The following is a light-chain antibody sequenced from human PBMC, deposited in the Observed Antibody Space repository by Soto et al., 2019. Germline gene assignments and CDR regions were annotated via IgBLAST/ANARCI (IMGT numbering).Light chain of an antibody. CDR3: QSYDSSLSGPCV. V-gene: IGLV2-14*02. J-gene: IGLJ1*01. CDR1: SSDVGTYNL. CDR2: EGS. Sequence: QSVLTQPASVSGSPGQSITISCTGTSSDVGTYNLVSWYQRHPGKAPKVIIYEGSKRPSGVSNRFSGSKSGNTAFLTISGLQAEDEADYYCQSYDSSLSGPCVFGTGTKVTVL.